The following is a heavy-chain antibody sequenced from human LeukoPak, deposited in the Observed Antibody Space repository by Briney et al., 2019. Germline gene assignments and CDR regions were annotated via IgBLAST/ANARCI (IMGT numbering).Heavy chain of an antibody. CDR1: VFTFSSYW. V-gene: IGHV3-74*01. D-gene: IGHD6-19*01. J-gene: IGHJ4*02. CDR3: ARDCGSSGCDY. Sequence: GGSLRLACAASVFTFSSYWMHWVRQAPGKGLVCVSRINSDGSDTTNADSVKGRFTISRDNAKDTVYLQMNSLRVEDTAVYYCARDCGSSGCDYWGQGTLVTVSS. CDR2: INSDGSDT.